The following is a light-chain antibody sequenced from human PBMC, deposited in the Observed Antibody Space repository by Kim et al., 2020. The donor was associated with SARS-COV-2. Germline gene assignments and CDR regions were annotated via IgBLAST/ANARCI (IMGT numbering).Light chain of an antibody. Sequence: SASVGDRVTITCRASQGISSYLAWYQQKPGKAPKLLMYDASTLQGGVPSRFSGSGSGTDFTLTISSLQPEDFATYYCQQHNTYPHTFGGGTKVEI. CDR3: QQHNTYPHT. J-gene: IGKJ4*01. CDR2: DAS. V-gene: IGKV1-9*01. CDR1: QGISSY.